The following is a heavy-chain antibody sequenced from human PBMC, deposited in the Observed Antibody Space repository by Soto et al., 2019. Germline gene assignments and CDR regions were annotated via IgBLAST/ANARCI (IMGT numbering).Heavy chain of an antibody. Sequence: ASVKVSCKASGYTFTSYGISWVRQAPGQGLEWMGWISAYNGNTNYAQKLQGRVTMTTDTSTSTAYMELSSLRSEDTAVYYCARARCSSTSCYTALNYYYYGMDVWGQGTTVTVSS. CDR3: ARARCSSTSCYTALNYYYYGMDV. D-gene: IGHD2-2*02. CDR2: ISAYNGNT. V-gene: IGHV1-18*01. CDR1: GYTFTSYG. J-gene: IGHJ6*02.